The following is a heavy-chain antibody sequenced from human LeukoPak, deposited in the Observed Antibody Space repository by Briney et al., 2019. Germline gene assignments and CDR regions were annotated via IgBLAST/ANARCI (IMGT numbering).Heavy chain of an antibody. Sequence: SVKVSCKASGYTFTSYYMHWVRQAPGQGLEWMGGIIPIFGTANYAQKFQGRVTITADESTSTACMELSSLRSEDTAVYYCASGPGYSSGWGQGTLVTVSS. D-gene: IGHD6-19*01. V-gene: IGHV1-69*13. CDR1: GYTFTSYY. CDR3: ASGPGYSSG. J-gene: IGHJ4*02. CDR2: IIPIFGTA.